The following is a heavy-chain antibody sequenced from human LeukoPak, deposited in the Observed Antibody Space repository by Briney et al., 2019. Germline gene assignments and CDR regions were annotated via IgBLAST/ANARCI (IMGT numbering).Heavy chain of an antibody. CDR3: ARDFRLTMIRPRSDY. D-gene: IGHD3-10*01. J-gene: IGHJ4*02. V-gene: IGHV3-66*01. CDR1: EFSVGSNY. Sequence: GGSLRLSCAASEFSVGSNYMTWVRQAPGKGLEWVSLIYSGGSTYYADSVKGRFTISRDNSKNTLYLQMNSLRAEDTAVYYCARDFRLTMIRPRSDYWGQGTLVTVSS. CDR2: IYSGGST.